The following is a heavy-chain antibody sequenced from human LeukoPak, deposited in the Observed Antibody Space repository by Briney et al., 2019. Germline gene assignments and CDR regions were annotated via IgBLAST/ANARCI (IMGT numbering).Heavy chain of an antibody. J-gene: IGHJ3*02. V-gene: IGHV1-2*06. CDR1: GYTFTGYY. CDR2: INPNSGGT. CDR3: AMTYYYDSSGNLAFDI. Sequence: ASVKVSCKASGYTFTGYYMHWVRQAPGQGLEWMGRINPNSGGTNYAQKFQGRVTMTRDTSISTAYMELSRLRSDDTAVYYCAMTYYYDSSGNLAFDIWGQGTMVTVSS. D-gene: IGHD3-22*01.